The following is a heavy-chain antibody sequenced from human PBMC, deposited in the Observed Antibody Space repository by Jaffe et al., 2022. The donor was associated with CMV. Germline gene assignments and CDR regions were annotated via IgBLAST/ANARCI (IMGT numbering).Heavy chain of an antibody. CDR1: GDISITYG. Sequence: QVQLLQSGPEVKKPGASVKVSCRASGDISITYGLGWVRQAPGQGLEWMGWISAYTGNTNYAQILQGRVTMTTDRSTNTAYLELTSLKSDDTAVYYCAGGRFLEYFQDWGQGTLVTVSS. D-gene: IGHD3-16*01. CDR2: ISAYTGNT. J-gene: IGHJ1*01. CDR3: AGGRFLEYFQD. V-gene: IGHV1-18*04.